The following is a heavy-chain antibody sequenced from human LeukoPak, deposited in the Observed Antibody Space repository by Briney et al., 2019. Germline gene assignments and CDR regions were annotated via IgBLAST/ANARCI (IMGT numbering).Heavy chain of an antibody. J-gene: IGHJ4*02. D-gene: IGHD6-13*01. V-gene: IGHV5-51*01. Sequence: GESLKISCKGSGYSFTSYWSGWVRQMPGTGLEGLGIIYPGDSDTRYSPSFQGQVTISADKSISTAYLQWSSLKASDTAMYYCARLDRSSWYVFDYWGQGTLVTVSS. CDR2: IYPGDSDT. CDR1: GYSFTSYW. CDR3: ARLDRSSWYVFDY.